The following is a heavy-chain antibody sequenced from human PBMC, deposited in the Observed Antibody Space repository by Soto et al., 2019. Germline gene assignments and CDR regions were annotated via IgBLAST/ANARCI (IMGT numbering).Heavy chain of an antibody. V-gene: IGHV4-34*01. J-gene: IGHJ5*02. CDR1: GGSFSGYY. CDR3: ARERIIYDILTGYNQKYNWFDP. CDR2: INHSGST. Sequence: SETLSLTCAVYGGSFSGYYWSWIRQPPGKGLEWIGEINHSGSTNYNPSLKSRVTISVDTSKNQFSLKLSSVTAADMAVYYCARERIIYDILTGYNQKYNWFDPWGQGTLVTVSS. D-gene: IGHD3-9*01.